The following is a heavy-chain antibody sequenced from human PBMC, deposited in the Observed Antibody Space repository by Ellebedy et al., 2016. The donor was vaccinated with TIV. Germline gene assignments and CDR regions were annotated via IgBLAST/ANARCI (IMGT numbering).Heavy chain of an antibody. D-gene: IGHD3-3*01. CDR1: GFTFSSSA. Sequence: GESLKISCAASGFTFSSSAMSWVRQAPGKGLEWVSTICSSGGCTYDADSVKGRFIISRDNSDDTLYLQMNSLRAEDTAVYYCATGARSESGYWGQGTLVTVSS. J-gene: IGHJ4*02. CDR2: ICSSGGCT. V-gene: IGHV3-23*01. CDR3: ATGARSESGY.